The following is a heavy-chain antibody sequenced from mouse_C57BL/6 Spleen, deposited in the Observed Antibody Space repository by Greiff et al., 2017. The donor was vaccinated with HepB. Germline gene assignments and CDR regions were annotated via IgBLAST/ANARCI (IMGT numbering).Heavy chain of an antibody. V-gene: IGHV1-64*01. D-gene: IGHD2-10*02. J-gene: IGHJ1*01. Sequence: VQLQQSGAELVKPGASVKLSCKASGYTFTSYWMHWVKQRPGQGLEWIGMIHPNSGSTNYNEKFKSKATLTVDKSSSTAYMQLSSLTSEDSAVYYWAKYGNYNYWYFDVWGPGTTVTVSS. CDR2: IHPNSGST. CDR3: AKYGNYNYWYFDV. CDR1: GYTFTSYW.